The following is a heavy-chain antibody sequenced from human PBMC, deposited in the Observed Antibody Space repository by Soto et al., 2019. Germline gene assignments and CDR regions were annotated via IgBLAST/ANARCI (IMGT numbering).Heavy chain of an antibody. CDR3: VKDTLTEWDH. V-gene: IGHV3-23*01. CDR2: ISAAGDST. CDR1: GFSFSTYP. J-gene: IGHJ4*02. D-gene: IGHD7-27*01. Sequence: EVQLLESGGGLVQPGGSLRLSCAASGFSFSTYPMSWFRQTPGKGLEWVSTISAAGDSTYNADSVKGRFTISRDNSRNTLYLQIRSLRADDTAIYFCVKDTLTEWDHWGQGTLCNVS.